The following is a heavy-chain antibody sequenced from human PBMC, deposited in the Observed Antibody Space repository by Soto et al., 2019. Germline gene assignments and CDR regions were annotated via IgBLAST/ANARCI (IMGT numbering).Heavy chain of an antibody. CDR3: ARDRGTTGTCFDY. V-gene: IGHV1-2*04. D-gene: IGHD1-1*01. J-gene: IGHJ4*02. CDR2: INPNSGGT. Sequence: ASVKVSCKASGYTFTGYYMYWVRQAPGQGLEWMGWINPNSGGTNYAQKFQGWVTMTRDTSISTAYMELSRLRSDDTAVYYCARDRGTTGTCFDYWGQGTLVTVSS. CDR1: GYTFTGYY.